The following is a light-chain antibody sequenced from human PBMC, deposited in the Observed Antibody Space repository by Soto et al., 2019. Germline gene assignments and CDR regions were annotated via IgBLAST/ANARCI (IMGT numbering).Light chain of an antibody. Sequence: QSVLTQPASVSGSPGQSITISCTGTSSDVGGYNYVSWYQQHPVKAPKLMIYDVTNRPSGVSDRFSGSKSGNTASLTISGIQAEDEAEYYCSSYTSSSTPYVFGPGTKLTVL. CDR2: DVT. CDR3: SSYTSSSTPYV. V-gene: IGLV2-14*01. CDR1: SSDVGGYNY. J-gene: IGLJ1*01.